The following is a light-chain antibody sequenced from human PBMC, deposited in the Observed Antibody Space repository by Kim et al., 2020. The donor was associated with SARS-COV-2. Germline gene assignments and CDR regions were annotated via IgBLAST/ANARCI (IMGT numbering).Light chain of an antibody. CDR3: QQYYSYPLT. Sequence: AIRMAQSPSSLSASTGDRVTITCRASQDISSYLAWYQQKPGKAPKLLIYAASTLQSGVPSRFSGSGSGTDFTLTISCLQSEDFATYYCQQYYSYPLTFGGGTKVEI. CDR2: AAS. J-gene: IGKJ4*01. CDR1: QDISSY. V-gene: IGKV1-8*01.